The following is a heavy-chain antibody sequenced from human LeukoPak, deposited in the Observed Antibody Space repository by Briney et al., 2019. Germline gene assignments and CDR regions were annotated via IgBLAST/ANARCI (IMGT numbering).Heavy chain of an antibody. CDR1: GFTFSSYS. D-gene: IGHD6-19*01. CDR2: ISGSGGST. CDR3: AKAMSSSGFYYYGMDV. V-gene: IGHV3-23*01. J-gene: IGHJ6*02. Sequence: GGSLRLSCAASGFTFSSYSMNWVRQAPGKGLEWVSAISGSGGSTYYADSVKGRFTISRDNSKNTLYLQMNSLRAEDTAVYYCAKAMSSSGFYYYGMDVWGQGTTVTVSS.